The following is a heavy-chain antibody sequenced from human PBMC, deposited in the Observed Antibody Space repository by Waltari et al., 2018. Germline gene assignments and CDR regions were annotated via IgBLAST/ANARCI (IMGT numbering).Heavy chain of an antibody. V-gene: IGHV3-48*04. CDR2: ITSGSSTI. D-gene: IGHD6-13*01. CDR3: VSGNPAVAGTD. J-gene: IGHJ4*02. Sequence: EVQLVESGGGLVQPGGSLRLSCAASGFNFITYSLNWVRQAPGKGLEWVSYITSGSSTIYYADSVKGRFTISRDNAKNSLYRQMHSLRGDDTAVYYCVSGNPAVAGTDWGQGTLVTVSS. CDR1: GFNFITYS.